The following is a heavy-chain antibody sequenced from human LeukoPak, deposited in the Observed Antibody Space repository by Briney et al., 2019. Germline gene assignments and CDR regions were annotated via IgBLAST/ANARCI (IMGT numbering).Heavy chain of an antibody. J-gene: IGHJ4*02. CDR3: ARDMADYFDY. CDR2: VHHSGST. D-gene: IGHD3-10*01. CDR1: GCSITSYY. Sequence: SETLSLTCTVSGCSITSYYWSWIRQPPGKGLEWIGYVHHSGSTYYNPSLKSRVTISVDTSKNQFSLKLSSVTAADTAVYYCARDMADYFDYWGQGTLVTVSS. V-gene: IGHV4-59*12.